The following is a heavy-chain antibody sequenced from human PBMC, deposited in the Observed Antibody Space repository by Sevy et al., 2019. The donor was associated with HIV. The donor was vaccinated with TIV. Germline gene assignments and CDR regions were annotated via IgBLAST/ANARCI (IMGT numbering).Heavy chain of an antibody. CDR1: GFTFSSYG. CDR2: IWYDGSNK. D-gene: IGHD2-15*01. V-gene: IGHV3-33*01. Sequence: GGSLRLSCAASGFTFSSYGMHWVRQAPGKGLEWVAVIWYDGSNKHYADSVKGRFTISRDNSKNTLYLQMNSLRAEDTAVHYCAREDCSGGSCYSDHWGQGTLVTVSS. CDR3: AREDCSGGSCYSDH. J-gene: IGHJ4*02.